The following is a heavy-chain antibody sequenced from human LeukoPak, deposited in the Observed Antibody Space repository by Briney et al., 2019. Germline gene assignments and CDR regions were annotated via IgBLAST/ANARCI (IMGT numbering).Heavy chain of an antibody. CDR3: ARGRHRVYYYSYMDV. CDR2: ISYAGSNK. V-gene: IGHV3-30*04. CDR1: GFTFSNYV. Sequence: GRSLRLSCAASGFTFSNYVMHWVRQAPGKGLEWVAPISYAGSNKYNADSVKGRFTISRDNAKNTLYLQMNSLRGEDTAVYYCARGRHRVYYYSYMDVWGKGTTVTVSS. J-gene: IGHJ6*03.